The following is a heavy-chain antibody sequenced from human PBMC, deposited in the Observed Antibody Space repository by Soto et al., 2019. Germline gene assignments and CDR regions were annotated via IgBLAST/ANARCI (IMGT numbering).Heavy chain of an antibody. V-gene: IGHV4-39*01. CDR1: GGSISSRSHY. CDR3: AIADGFGVVTPFFEY. D-gene: IGHD3-3*01. Sequence: QLQLQESGPGLVKPSETLSLTCTVSGGSISSRSHYWGWIRQSPGKHLEWIGSSFYRGSTHYNPSLKTRVTISVDTSKNQVSLKLYSVTAADTAVYYCAIADGFGVVTPFFEYWGQGILVTVSS. J-gene: IGHJ4*02. CDR2: SFYRGST.